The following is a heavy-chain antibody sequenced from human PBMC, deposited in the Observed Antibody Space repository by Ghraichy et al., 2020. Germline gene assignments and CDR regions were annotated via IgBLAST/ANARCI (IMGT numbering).Heavy chain of an antibody. Sequence: GGSLRLSCAASGFAFSSYAMTWVRQGPGKGLEWVSTISTNSGSTDYADSVKGRFTISRDNSKSTLYLEMNNLRAEDTAIYYCAKGLSGMPPATRYFHYWGQGTLVTVLS. V-gene: IGHV3-23*01. CDR1: GFAFSSYA. J-gene: IGHJ4*02. CDR2: ISTNSGST. CDR3: AKGLSGMPPATRYFHY. D-gene: IGHD1-26*01.